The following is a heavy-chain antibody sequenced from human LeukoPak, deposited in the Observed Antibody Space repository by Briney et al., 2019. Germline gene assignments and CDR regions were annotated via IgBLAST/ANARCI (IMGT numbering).Heavy chain of an antibody. D-gene: IGHD3-9*01. CDR2: IYYSGST. V-gene: IGHV4-39*07. Sequence: PSETLSLTCTVSGGSISSSSYYWGWIRQPPGKGLEWIGSIYYSGSTYYNPSLKSRVTISVDTSKNQFSLKLSSVTAADTAVYYCARGNYAKVDWLYMTRDYNWFDPWGQGTLVTVSS. CDR3: ARGNYAKVDWLYMTRDYNWFDP. CDR1: GGSISSSSYY. J-gene: IGHJ5*02.